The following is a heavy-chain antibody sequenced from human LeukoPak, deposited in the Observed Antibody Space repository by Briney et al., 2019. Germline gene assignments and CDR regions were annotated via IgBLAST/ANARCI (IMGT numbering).Heavy chain of an antibody. CDR2: INHSGST. D-gene: IGHD6-19*01. J-gene: IGHJ4*02. CDR3: ARGVVKAGTHGIDY. CDR1: GGSISSSSYY. V-gene: IGHV4-39*07. Sequence: SETLSLTCTVSGGSISSSSYYWSWIRQPPGKGLEWIGEINHSGSTNYNPSLKSRVTISVDTSKSQFSLKLSSVTAADTAVYYCARGVVKAGTHGIDYWGQGTLVTVSS.